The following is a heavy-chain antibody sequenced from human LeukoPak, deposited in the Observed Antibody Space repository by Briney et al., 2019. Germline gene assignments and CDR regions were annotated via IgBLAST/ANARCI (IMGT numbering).Heavy chain of an antibody. V-gene: IGHV3-21*01. CDR1: GFTFSNAW. CDR2: ISSSSSYI. Sequence: GGSLRLSCAASGFTFSNAWMSWVRQAPGKGLEWVSSISSSSSYIYYADSVKGRFTISRDSAKNSLYLQMNSLRAEDTAVYYCARADGITALALDYWGQGIQVTVSS. D-gene: IGHD6-13*01. CDR3: ARADGITALALDY. J-gene: IGHJ4*02.